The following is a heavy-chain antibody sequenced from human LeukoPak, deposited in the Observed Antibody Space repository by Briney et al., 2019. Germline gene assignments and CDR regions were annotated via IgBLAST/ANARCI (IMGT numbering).Heavy chain of an antibody. CDR1: GFTFSSYS. V-gene: IGHV3-21*01. CDR3: ARDTNMYYYESSGYFHDAFDI. J-gene: IGHJ3*02. CDR2: ISSRSSYI. D-gene: IGHD3-22*01. Sequence: GGSLRLSCAASGFTFSSYSMNWVRQAPGKGLEWVSSISSRSSYIYYADSVKGRFTISRDNAKNSLYLQMNSLRAEDTAVYYCARDTNMYYYESSGYFHDAFDIWGQGTTVTVSS.